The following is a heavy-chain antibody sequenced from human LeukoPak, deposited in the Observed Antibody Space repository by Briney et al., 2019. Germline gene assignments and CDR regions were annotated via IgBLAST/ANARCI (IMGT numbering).Heavy chain of an antibody. D-gene: IGHD3-22*01. Sequence: ASVKVSCKTSGYTFTSYGISWVRQAPGQGLEWMGWISGYNGKTNYAQNLQGGVTMTTDTSTSTAYMELRSLKSDDTAVYYCARVIGTYYYDSSGYSYFDYWGQGTLVTVSS. CDR3: ARVIGTYYYDSSGYSYFDY. CDR1: GYTFTSYG. V-gene: IGHV1-18*01. CDR2: ISGYNGKT. J-gene: IGHJ4*02.